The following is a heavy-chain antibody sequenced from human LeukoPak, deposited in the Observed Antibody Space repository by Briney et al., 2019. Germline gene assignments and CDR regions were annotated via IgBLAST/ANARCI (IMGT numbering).Heavy chain of an antibody. J-gene: IGHJ4*02. V-gene: IGHV1-8*01. Sequence: ASVKVSCKASGYTFTSYDINWVRQATGQGLEWMGWMNPNSSNTGYAQKFQGRVTMTRNTSISTAYMELSSLRSEDTAVYYCARESWAAAGLSDYWGQGTLVTDSS. CDR3: ARESWAAAGLSDY. CDR2: MNPNSSNT. D-gene: IGHD6-13*01. CDR1: GYTFTSYD.